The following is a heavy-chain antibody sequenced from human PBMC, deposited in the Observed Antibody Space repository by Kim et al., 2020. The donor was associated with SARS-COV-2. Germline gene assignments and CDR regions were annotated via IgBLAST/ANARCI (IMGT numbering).Heavy chain of an antibody. V-gene: IGHV4-31*02. D-gene: IGHD3-22*01. CDR3: ARAGTTMIVVVTEFDY. J-gene: IGHJ4*02. Sequence: PSLKSRVTISVDTSKNKFSLKLSSVTAADTAVYYCARAGTTMIVVVTEFDYWGQGTLVTVSS.